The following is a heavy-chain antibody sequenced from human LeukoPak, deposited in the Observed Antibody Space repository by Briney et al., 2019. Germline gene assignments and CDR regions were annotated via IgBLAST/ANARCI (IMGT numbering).Heavy chain of an antibody. CDR2: IIPIFGTA. D-gene: IGHD6-13*01. V-gene: IGHV1-69*13. J-gene: IGHJ6*03. Sequence: GASVKVSCKASGGTFSSYAISWVRQAPGQGLEWMGGIIPIFGTANYAQRFQGRVTITADESTSTAYMELSSLRSEDTAVYYCASRYSSSWFPGTLFRYYYYYMDVWGKGTTVTVSS. CDR1: GGTFSSYA. CDR3: ASRYSSSWFPGTLFRYYYYYMDV.